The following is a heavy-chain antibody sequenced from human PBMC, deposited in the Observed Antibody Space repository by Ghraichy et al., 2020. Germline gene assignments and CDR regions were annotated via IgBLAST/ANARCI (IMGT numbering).Heavy chain of an antibody. J-gene: IGHJ4*02. CDR3: GSSGTSCCIPRVDY. CDR2: ITSGGGYM. CDR1: GFNFRSYC. D-gene: IGHD2-2*01. V-gene: IGHV3-21*01. Sequence: GGSLRLSCAASGFNFRSYCLNWVRQAPGKGLEWVSSITSGGGYMSYADSVKGRFTISRDDARTSLYLQMTSRRAEDTAVYYCGSSGTSCCIPRVDYWGQGTLVTVSS.